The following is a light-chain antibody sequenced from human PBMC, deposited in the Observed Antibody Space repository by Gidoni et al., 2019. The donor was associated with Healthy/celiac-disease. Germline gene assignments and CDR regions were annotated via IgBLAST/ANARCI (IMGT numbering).Light chain of an antibody. CDR3: QQSYSTPRT. V-gene: IGKV1-39*01. CDR1: QSISSY. Sequence: DIQMTQSPSSLSASVGDRVTITCRASQSISSYLNWHQQKPGKAPKLLIYAASSLQSGVPSRFSGSVSGTDFTLTISSLQPEDFATYYCQQSYSTPRTFGQGTKLEIK. CDR2: AAS. J-gene: IGKJ2*01.